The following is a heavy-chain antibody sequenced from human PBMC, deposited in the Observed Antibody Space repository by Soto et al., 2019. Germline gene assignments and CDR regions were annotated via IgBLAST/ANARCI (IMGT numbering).Heavy chain of an antibody. Sequence: SQTLSLTCAISGDSVSSNGIAWNWIRQSPSRGLEWLGRTYYRSKWYNDYAVSVKSRITINPDTSKSQFYLKLRSVTAADTAVYYCARGMAEEQIFYYFDYWGQGALVTVSS. V-gene: IGHV6-1*01. CDR3: ARGMAEEQIFYYFDY. D-gene: IGHD3-9*01. CDR1: GDSVSSNGIA. CDR2: TYYRSKWYN. J-gene: IGHJ4*02.